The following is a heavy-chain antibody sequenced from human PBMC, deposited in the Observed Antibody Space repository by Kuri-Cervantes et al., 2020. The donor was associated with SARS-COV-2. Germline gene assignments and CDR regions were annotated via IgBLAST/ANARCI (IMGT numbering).Heavy chain of an antibody. D-gene: IGHD4-17*01. Sequence: GESLKISCAASGFTFSSYAMHWVRQAPGKGLEWVALISYDGTNKFYADSVKGRFTISRDNSRNTLYLQMNSLRAEDTAVFYCAKGRILHLTMVTASSNFDSWGRGTLVTVSS. V-gene: IGHV3-30-3*01. CDR1: GFTFSSYA. J-gene: IGHJ4*02. CDR2: ISYDGTNK. CDR3: AKGRILHLTMVTASSNFDS.